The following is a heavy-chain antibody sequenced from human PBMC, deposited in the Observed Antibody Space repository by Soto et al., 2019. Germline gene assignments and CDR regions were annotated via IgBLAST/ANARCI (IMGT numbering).Heavy chain of an antibody. CDR1: GGSFSAYY. CDR3: ARASGDTVDSSGFEEY. D-gene: IGHD3-22*01. V-gene: IGHV4-34*01. CDR2: INHSGGT. J-gene: IGHJ4*02. Sequence: PSETLSLTCAVYGGSFSAYYWSWIRQPPGKGLEWIGEINHSGGTSYNPSLKSRVTISVDTSKSQFSLKLTSVTAADRSVYYCARASGDTVDSSGFEEYWGQGPPVTVSS.